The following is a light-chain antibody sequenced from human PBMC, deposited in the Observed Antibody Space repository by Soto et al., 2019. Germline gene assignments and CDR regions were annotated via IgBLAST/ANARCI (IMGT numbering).Light chain of an antibody. CDR3: AAWDDSLNGRYV. J-gene: IGLJ1*01. Sequence: QSVLTQPPSASGTPGQRVTIACSGSSSNIGSNTVNWYQQIPGTAPKLLIYDNNQRPSGVPDRFSGSKSGTSASLAISGLQSEDEDDYYCAAWDDSLNGRYVFGTGTKLTVL. CDR2: DNN. V-gene: IGLV1-44*01. CDR1: SSNIGSNT.